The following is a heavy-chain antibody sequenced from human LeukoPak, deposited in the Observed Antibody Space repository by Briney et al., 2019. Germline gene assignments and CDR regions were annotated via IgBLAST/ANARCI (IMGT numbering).Heavy chain of an antibody. V-gene: IGHV3-7*01. Sequence: PGGSLRLSCAASGFTFSSYWMSWVRQAPGKGLEWVANIKQDGSEKYYVDSVKGRFTISRDNAKNSLYLQMNSLRAEDTAVYYCARAPYGSGSYRDAFDIWGQGTMVTVSS. J-gene: IGHJ3*02. D-gene: IGHD3-10*01. CDR2: IKQDGSEK. CDR1: GFTFSSYW. CDR3: ARAPYGSGSYRDAFDI.